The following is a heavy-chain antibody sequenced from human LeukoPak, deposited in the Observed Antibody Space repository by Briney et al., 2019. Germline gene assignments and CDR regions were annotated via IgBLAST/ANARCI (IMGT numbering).Heavy chain of an antibody. CDR2: ISGGDTTI. CDR3: TRGTGGSA. CDR1: GFTFSSYE. Sequence: PGGSLRLSCAASGFTFSSYEMNWVRQAPGKGLEWVSYISGGDTTIYYADSVRGRFTISRDNAKNSLYLQMNSLRAEDTALYYCTRGTGGSAWGQGTPVTVSS. V-gene: IGHV3-48*03. J-gene: IGHJ5*02. D-gene: IGHD2-15*01.